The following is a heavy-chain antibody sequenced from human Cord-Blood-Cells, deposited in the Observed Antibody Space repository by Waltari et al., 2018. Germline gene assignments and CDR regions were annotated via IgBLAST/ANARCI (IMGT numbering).Heavy chain of an antibody. D-gene: IGHD3-3*01. V-gene: IGHV2-70*01. CDR3: ARGTTPVQYYDFWSGYYERIGWFDP. CDR2: IDWDDDK. CDR1: GFSLSTRGMC. Sequence: QVTLRESGPALVKPTQTLTLTCTFSGFSLSTRGMCVSWIRQPPGKALEWLALIDWDDDKYYITSLETRLTISKDTSKNQVVLTMTNMDPVDTATYYCARGTTPVQYYDFWSGYYERIGWFDPWGQGTLVTVSS. J-gene: IGHJ5*02.